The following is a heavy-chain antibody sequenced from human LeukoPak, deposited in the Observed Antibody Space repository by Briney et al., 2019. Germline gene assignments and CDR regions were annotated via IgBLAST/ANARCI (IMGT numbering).Heavy chain of an antibody. CDR3: ARDRTGNNWFDP. CDR2: IYYSGSA. CDR1: GGSISSYY. V-gene: IGHV4-59*01. D-gene: IGHD1-1*01. J-gene: IGHJ5*01. Sequence: SETLSLTCTVSGGSISSYYWSWIRQPPGKGLEWIGYIYYSGSANYNPSLSNRVTISVDTSKNQFSLRLSPVTAADTAVYYCARDRTGNNWFDPWGQGTLVTVSS.